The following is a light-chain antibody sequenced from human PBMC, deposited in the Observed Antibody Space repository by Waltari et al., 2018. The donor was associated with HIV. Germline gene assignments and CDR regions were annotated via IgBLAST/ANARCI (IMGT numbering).Light chain of an antibody. CDR3: VGWDSSLSAYV. Sequence: QSVLTQPPSASGTPGQAATISCSGGSSNIGNDNVYWYQQLPGMTPKLLIYKNYGRPSGVPDRFAGSKSGTSASLAISGLRSEDEADYYCVGWDSSLSAYVFGAGTKVTVL. CDR2: KNY. CDR1: SSNIGNDN. V-gene: IGLV1-47*01. J-gene: IGLJ1*01.